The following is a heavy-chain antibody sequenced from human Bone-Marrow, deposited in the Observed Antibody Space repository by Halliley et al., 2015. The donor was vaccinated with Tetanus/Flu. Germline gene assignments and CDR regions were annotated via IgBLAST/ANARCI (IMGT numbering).Heavy chain of an antibody. CDR3: AKVSVGKSGMDV. J-gene: IGHJ6*02. V-gene: IGHV3-23*01. Sequence: WVSSINAAGGDTYPADSVKGRFTISRDNSKDTLFLQMISLRDEDAATYYCAKVSVGKSGMDVWGQGTTVTVSS. D-gene: IGHD3-10*01. CDR2: INAAGGDT.